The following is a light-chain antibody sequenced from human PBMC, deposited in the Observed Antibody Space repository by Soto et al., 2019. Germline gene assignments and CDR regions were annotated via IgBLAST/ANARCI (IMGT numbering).Light chain of an antibody. J-gene: IGLJ1*01. CDR2: DVS. Sequence: QSALTQPASVSGSPGQSITISCTGTSSDVGAYNFVSWHQQHPGKVPKLMIFDVSSRPSGVSDRFSGSKSGNTASLTISGLQAEDEGDYYCSSYTSSSNHVFGSGTKVTVL. V-gene: IGLV2-14*03. CDR3: SSYTSSSNHV. CDR1: SSDVGAYNF.